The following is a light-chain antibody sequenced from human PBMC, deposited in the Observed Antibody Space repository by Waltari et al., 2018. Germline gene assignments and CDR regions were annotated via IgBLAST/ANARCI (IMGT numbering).Light chain of an antibody. CDR1: QGISKY. CDR3: QQYYGYPLT. Sequence: AIQITQSPSSLSASTGDKVTITCRASQGISKYLAWYQQKPGQAPTLLNYDASTLQRGVPSRFSGSGSGTDFTLTISCLQSDDFATFYCQQYYGYPLTFGPGTKVDVK. V-gene: IGKV1-8*01. J-gene: IGKJ3*01. CDR2: DAS.